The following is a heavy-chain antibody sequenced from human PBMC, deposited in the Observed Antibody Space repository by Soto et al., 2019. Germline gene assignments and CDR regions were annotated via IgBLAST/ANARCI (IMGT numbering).Heavy chain of an antibody. CDR3: ARREVGTTLDFDY. D-gene: IGHD1-26*01. CDR2: ISAYNGNT. CDR1: GCTFSSYG. V-gene: IGHV1-18*01. J-gene: IGHJ4*02. Sequence: QVRLVQSGAEVKKPGASVKISCKASGCTFSSYGISWVRQAPGQGLEWMGWISAYNGNTMYAQKVQGRVTMTTDTSTSTAYMELRSLRSDDTAVYYCARREVGTTLDFDYWGQGTLVTVSS.